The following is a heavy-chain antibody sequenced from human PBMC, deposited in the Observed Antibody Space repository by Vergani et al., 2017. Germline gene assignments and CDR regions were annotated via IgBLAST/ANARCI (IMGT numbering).Heavy chain of an antibody. D-gene: IGHD3-10*01. Sequence: EVQLVESGGGLVKPGGSLRLSCAASGFTFSNAWMNWVRQAPGKGLEWVGRIKSNTDGGKTDYAAPVKGRFTISRDDAKNTLYLQMNSLKTEYTAVYYCTTSPIAMGRGVITVYYFDYWGQGTLVTVSS. CDR2: IKSNTDGGKT. CDR3: TTSPIAMGRGVITVYYFDY. J-gene: IGHJ4*02. CDR1: GFTFSNAW. V-gene: IGHV3-15*07.